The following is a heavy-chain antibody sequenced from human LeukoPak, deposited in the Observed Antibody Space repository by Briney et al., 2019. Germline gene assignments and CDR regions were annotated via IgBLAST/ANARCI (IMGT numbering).Heavy chain of an antibody. Sequence: SETLSLTCTVSGGSISSSGYYWGWIRQPPGKGLEWIVSNYSGGSTYYDASLKSLVTFSVDTSKNQFSLKLSPVAAADTAVYYCARHMGNSGYEHFDYWGQGTLVTVSS. V-gene: IGHV4-39*01. CDR2: NYSGGST. D-gene: IGHD5-12*01. CDR3: ARHMGNSGYEHFDY. J-gene: IGHJ4*02. CDR1: GGSISSSGYY.